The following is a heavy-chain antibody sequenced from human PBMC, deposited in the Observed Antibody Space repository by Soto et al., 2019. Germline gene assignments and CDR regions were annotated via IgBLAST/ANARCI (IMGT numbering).Heavy chain of an antibody. J-gene: IGHJ4*02. CDR1: RFTFSSYA. Sequence: GSLRLSCAASRFTFSSYAMSWVRQAPGKGLEWVSGISDSGNSAYYADSVKGRFTISRDNSKDTLYLQLSGLRAEDTAVYYCAKGGGWEYVAPQDYWGQGTLVTVSS. V-gene: IGHV3-23*01. CDR3: AKGGGWEYVAPQDY. CDR2: ISDSGNSA. D-gene: IGHD1-26*01.